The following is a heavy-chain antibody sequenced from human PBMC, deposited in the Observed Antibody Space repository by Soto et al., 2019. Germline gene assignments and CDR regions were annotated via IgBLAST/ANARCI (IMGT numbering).Heavy chain of an antibody. CDR3: ASGITMVRGNYYYGMDV. D-gene: IGHD3-10*01. V-gene: IGHV1-69*01. J-gene: IGHJ6*02. CDR1: GGTFSSYA. CDR2: IIPIFGTA. Sequence: QVQLVQSGAEVKKPGSSVKVSCKASGGTFSSYAISWVRQAPGQGLEWMGGIIPIFGTANYAQKFQGRVTITADESTSTAYMELSSLRSEDMAVYYCASGITMVRGNYYYGMDVWGQGTTVTVSS.